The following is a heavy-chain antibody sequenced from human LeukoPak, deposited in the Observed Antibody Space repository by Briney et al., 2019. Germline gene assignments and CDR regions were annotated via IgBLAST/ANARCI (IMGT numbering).Heavy chain of an antibody. CDR1: GFTFSSYA. CDR3: AKDRSLDGGNTNGYFDF. V-gene: IGHV3-23*01. D-gene: IGHD4-23*01. J-gene: IGHJ4*02. Sequence: PAGGSLRLSCGASGFTFSSYAMSWVRQAPGKGLEWVSLISASGGKTYYADSVKGRFTISRDNSDNTLYLQMNSLRAEDTAVFYCAKDRSLDGGNTNGYFDFWGQGTLVTVSS. CDR2: ISASGGKT.